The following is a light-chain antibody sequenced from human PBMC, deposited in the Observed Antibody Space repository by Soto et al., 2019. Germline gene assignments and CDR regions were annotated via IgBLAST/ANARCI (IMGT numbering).Light chain of an antibody. CDR3: AAWDGSRNGVA. CDR2: SNN. J-gene: IGLJ2*01. CDR1: SSNIGGNS. Sequence: QSVMTQPPSVSAAPGQKVTISCSGSSSNIGGNSVSWYQQLPGTAPKLLIYSNNQRPSGVPDRISGSKSGTSASLAISGLQSEDEADYYCAAWDGSRNGVAFGGGTKLTVL. V-gene: IGLV1-44*01.